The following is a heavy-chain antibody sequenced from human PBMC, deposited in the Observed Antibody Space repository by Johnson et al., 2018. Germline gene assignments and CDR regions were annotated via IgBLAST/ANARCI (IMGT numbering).Heavy chain of an antibody. J-gene: IGHJ6*02. CDR1: GYSFTSYW. V-gene: IGHV5-51*03. CDR3: ARGYCSGGSCYGMDV. Sequence: VQLVQSGAEVKKPGEALTISCKGSGYSFTSYWIGWVRQMPGKGLEWMGIIYPGDSDTRYSPSFQGQVTISADKSISTAYLQWSSLKASDTAMYYCARGYCSGGSCYGMDVWGQGTTVTVSS. D-gene: IGHD2-15*01. CDR2: IYPGDSDT.